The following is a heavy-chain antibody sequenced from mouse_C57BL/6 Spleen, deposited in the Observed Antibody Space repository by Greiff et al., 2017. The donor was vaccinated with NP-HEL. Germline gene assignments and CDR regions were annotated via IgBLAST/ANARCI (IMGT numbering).Heavy chain of an antibody. V-gene: IGHV1-62-2*01. CDR3: ARHEDITTVVGYWYFDV. J-gene: IGHJ1*03. D-gene: IGHD1-1*01. CDR2: FYPGSGSI. CDR1: GYTFTEYT. Sequence: QVQLQQSGAELVKPGASVKLSCKASGYTFTEYTIHWVKQRSGKGLEWIGWFYPGSGSIRYNEKFKDKATLTADKSSSTVYMELSRLTSEDSAVYFCARHEDITTVVGYWYFDVWGTGTTVTVSS.